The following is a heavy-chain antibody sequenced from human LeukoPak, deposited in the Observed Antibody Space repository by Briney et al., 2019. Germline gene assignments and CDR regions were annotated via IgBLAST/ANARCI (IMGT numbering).Heavy chain of an antibody. CDR3: AKAHPPPLYFDGPGWFDP. Sequence: GGSLRLSCAASGFTVRNNYMTWVRQAPGKGLEWVSIIYSGDSTSYADSVKGRFTISRDNSKNTLYLQMNSLRAEDTAVCYCAKAHPPPLYFDGPGWFDPWGQGTLVTVSS. CDR1: GFTVRNNY. V-gene: IGHV3-53*01. CDR2: IYSGDST. D-gene: IGHD3-9*01. J-gene: IGHJ5*02.